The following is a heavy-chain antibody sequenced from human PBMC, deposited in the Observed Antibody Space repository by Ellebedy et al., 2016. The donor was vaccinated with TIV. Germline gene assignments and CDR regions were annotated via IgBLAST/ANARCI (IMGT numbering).Heavy chain of an antibody. CDR3: ARVRFGDTAVDY. V-gene: IGHV3-13*01. D-gene: IGHD2-21*02. CDR2: IGTAGDT. Sequence: GGSLRLSCAASRFTFSSYDMHWVRQGTGQGLEWVSAIGTAGDTYYPVSVKGRFTISSENAKKSLYLQMNSLRAEDTAVYYCARVRFGDTAVDYWGQGTLVTVSS. J-gene: IGHJ4*03. CDR1: RFTFSSYD.